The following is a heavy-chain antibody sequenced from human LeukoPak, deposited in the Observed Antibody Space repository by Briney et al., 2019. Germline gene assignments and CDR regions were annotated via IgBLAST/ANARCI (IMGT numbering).Heavy chain of an antibody. CDR3: ARALGSGDFDY. J-gene: IGHJ4*02. D-gene: IGHD7-27*01. Sequence: GGSLRLSCAASGFIFSNCWMSWVRQAPGKGLEWVANIKQDGSEKYYVDSVKGRFTISRDNAKNSLYLQMNSLRAEDTAVYYCARALGSGDFDYWGQGTLVTVSS. CDR2: IKQDGSEK. V-gene: IGHV3-7*01. CDR1: GFIFSNCW.